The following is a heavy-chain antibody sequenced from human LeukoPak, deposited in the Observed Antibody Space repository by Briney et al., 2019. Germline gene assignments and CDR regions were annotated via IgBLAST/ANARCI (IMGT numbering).Heavy chain of an antibody. Sequence: GGSLRLSCAASGFTFSNAWMNWVRQAPGKGLEWVGRINSDGSSTSYADSVKGRFTISRDNAKNTLYLQMNSLRAEDTAVYYCASTIEWGQGTLVTVSS. J-gene: IGHJ4*02. CDR1: GFTFSNAW. V-gene: IGHV3-74*01. D-gene: IGHD5-24*01. CDR2: INSDGSST. CDR3: ASTIE.